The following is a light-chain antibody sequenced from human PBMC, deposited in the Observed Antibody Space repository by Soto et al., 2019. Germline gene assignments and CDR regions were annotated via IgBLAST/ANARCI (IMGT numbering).Light chain of an antibody. Sequence: QSALTQPPPVSGSPGQSITISCTGTSSDVGGYNYVSWYQQHPGKAPKLMIYDVSNRPSGVSNRFSGSKSGNTASLTISGLQAEDEADYYCSSYTSSSTLGVFGTGTKVTVL. J-gene: IGLJ1*01. CDR1: SSDVGGYNY. V-gene: IGLV2-14*01. CDR2: DVS. CDR3: SSYTSSSTLGV.